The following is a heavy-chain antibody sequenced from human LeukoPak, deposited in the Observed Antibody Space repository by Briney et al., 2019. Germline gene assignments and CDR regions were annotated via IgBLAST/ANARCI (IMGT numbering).Heavy chain of an antibody. CDR2: IYPGDSDT. J-gene: IGHJ6*02. V-gene: IGHV5-51*01. Sequence: GESLKISCKGSGYSFTSYWIGWVRQMPGKGLEWMGIIYPGDSDTRYGPSFQGQVTISADKSISTAYLQWSSLKASDTAMYYCARWGPEAAADTGNYYYYGMDVWGQGTTVTVSS. CDR3: ARWGPEAAADTGNYYYYGMDV. D-gene: IGHD6-13*01. CDR1: GYSFTSYW.